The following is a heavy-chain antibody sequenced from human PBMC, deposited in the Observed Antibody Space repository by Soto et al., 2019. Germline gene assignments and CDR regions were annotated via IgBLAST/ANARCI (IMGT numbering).Heavy chain of an antibody. Sequence: ASVKVSCKASGYILTDYYMHWVRQAPGRGLEWMGWINGGTGGTKHSHRFQDRVSITRDTSASTAYMELSSLRSEDTAVYYCARGKGMEENYYYYGLDIWGQGTTVTVSS. CDR3: ARGKGMEENYYYYGLDI. CDR1: GYILTDYY. D-gene: IGHD1-1*01. CDR2: INGGTGGT. J-gene: IGHJ6*02. V-gene: IGHV1-3*01.